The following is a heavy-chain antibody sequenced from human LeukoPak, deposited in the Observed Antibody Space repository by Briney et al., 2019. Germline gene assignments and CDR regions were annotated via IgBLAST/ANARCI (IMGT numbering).Heavy chain of an antibody. CDR3: ARVRGGN. Sequence: SLRLSCAASGFTFDDYAMHWVRQAPGKGLEWVSGISWNSGSIGYADSVKGRFTISRDNAKNTLYLQMNSLRVEDTAVYYRARVRGGNWGQGTLVTVSS. J-gene: IGHJ4*02. D-gene: IGHD3-16*01. CDR2: ISWNSGSI. V-gene: IGHV3-9*01. CDR1: GFTFDDYA.